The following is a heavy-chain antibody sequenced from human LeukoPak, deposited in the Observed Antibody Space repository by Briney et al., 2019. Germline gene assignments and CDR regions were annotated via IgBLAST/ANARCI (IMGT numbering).Heavy chain of an antibody. D-gene: IGHD5-12*01. Sequence: SVKVSCKASGGTFSSYAISWVRQAPGQGLEWMGGIIPIFGTANYAQKFQGRVTITADKSTSTAYMELSSLRSEDTDLYHCARLGLPAPYYYYYMDVWGKGTTVTISS. CDR3: ARLGLPAPYYYYYMDV. J-gene: IGHJ6*03. CDR2: IIPIFGTA. V-gene: IGHV1-69*06. CDR1: GGTFSSYA.